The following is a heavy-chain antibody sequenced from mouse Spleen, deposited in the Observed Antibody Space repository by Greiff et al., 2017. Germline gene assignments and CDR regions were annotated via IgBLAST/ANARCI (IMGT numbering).Heavy chain of an antibody. D-gene: IGHD2-2*01. Sequence: ESGPGLVKPSQSLSLTCSVTGYSITSGYYWKWIRQFPGNKLEWMGYISYDGSNNYNPSLKNRISITRDTSKNQFFLKLNSVTTEDTATYYCARDGYYGYFDVWGAGTTVTVSS. CDR1: GYSITSGYY. V-gene: IGHV3-6*01. J-gene: IGHJ1*01. CDR3: ARDGYYGYFDV. CDR2: ISYDGSN.